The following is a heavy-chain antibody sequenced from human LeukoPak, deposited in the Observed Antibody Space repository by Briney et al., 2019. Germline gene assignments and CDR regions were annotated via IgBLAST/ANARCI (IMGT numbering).Heavy chain of an antibody. CDR2: ISSSSSTI. J-gene: IGHJ4*02. CDR3: ARDYDYSNVDY. Sequence: GGSLRLSCAASGFTFSTYSMNWVRQAPGKGLEWVSYISSSSSTIYYADSVKGRFTISRDNAQSSLYLQMNSLRAEDTAVYYCARDYDYSNVDYWGQGTLVTVSS. V-gene: IGHV3-48*01. CDR1: GFTFSTYS. D-gene: IGHD4-11*01.